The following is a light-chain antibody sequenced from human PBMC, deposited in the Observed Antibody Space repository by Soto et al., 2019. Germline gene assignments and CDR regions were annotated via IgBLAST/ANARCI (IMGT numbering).Light chain of an antibody. CDR3: QRYNNSSLT. CDR1: QGIGST. CDR2: GAS. Sequence: EIVVTQSPSTLSLSPGEGATLSCRASQGIGSTLAWYQQKPGQTPRLLIYGASTRATGVPDRFSGSGSGTEFTLAITRLKSEDFAVYYCQRYNNSSLTFGGGTKVDIK. V-gene: IGKV3-15*01. J-gene: IGKJ4*01.